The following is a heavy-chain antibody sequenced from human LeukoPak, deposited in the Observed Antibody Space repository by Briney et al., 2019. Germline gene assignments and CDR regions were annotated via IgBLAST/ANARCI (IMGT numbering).Heavy chain of an antibody. CDR1: GGSFSGYY. J-gene: IGHJ5*02. CDR3: ARDRIGVDWFDP. V-gene: IGHV4-34*01. Sequence: SETLSLTCAVYGGSFSGYYWSWIRHPPGKGLEWIGEINHSGSTNYNPSLKSRVTISVDTSKNQFSLKLSSVTAADTAVYYCARDRIGVDWFDPWGQGTLVTVSS. D-gene: IGHD3-3*01. CDR2: INHSGST.